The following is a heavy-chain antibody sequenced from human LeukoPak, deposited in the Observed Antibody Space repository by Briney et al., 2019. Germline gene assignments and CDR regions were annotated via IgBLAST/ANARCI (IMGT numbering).Heavy chain of an antibody. Sequence: GASVKVSCTASGGTFSSNAISWVRQAPGQGLEWMGGIIPIFGTANYAQKFQGRVTITADESTSTAYMELSSLRSEDTAVYYCARDPYGDYGYYYGMDVWGQGTTVTVSS. CDR1: GGTFSSNA. CDR3: ARDPYGDYGYYYGMDV. CDR2: IIPIFGTA. J-gene: IGHJ6*02. V-gene: IGHV1-69*13. D-gene: IGHD4-17*01.